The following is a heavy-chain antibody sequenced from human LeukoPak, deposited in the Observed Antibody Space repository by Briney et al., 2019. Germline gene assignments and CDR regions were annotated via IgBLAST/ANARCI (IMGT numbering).Heavy chain of an antibody. CDR1: GGTFSSYT. CDR3: ALAIYDFWSGTPHYYYMDV. D-gene: IGHD3-3*01. J-gene: IGHJ6*03. V-gene: IGHV1-69*02. Sequence: VASVKVSCKASGGTFSSYTISWVRQAPGQGLEWMGRIIPILGIANCAQKFQGRVTITADKSTSTAYVELSSLRSEDTAVYYCALAIYDFWSGTPHYYYMDVWGKGTTVTVSS. CDR2: IIPILGIA.